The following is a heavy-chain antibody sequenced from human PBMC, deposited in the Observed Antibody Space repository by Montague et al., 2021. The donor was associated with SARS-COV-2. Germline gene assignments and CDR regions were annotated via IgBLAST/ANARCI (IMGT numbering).Heavy chain of an antibody. CDR2: INHYGST. D-gene: IGHD4-11*01. CDR3: ARGLPVTTLFYYFGMDV. Sequence: SETLSLTCAVYGGSFSGNYYCWIRQPPGKGLEWIGEINHYGSTNXNPSLKRRVTMSVDTSKNQFSQKPSSVTAADTAVYYCARGLPVTTLFYYFGMDVWGQGTTVTVSS. J-gene: IGHJ6*02. CDR1: GGSFSGNY. V-gene: IGHV4-34*01.